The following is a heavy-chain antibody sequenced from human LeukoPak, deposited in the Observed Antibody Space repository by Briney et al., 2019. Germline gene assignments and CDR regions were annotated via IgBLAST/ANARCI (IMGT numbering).Heavy chain of an antibody. V-gene: IGHV1-69*13. J-gene: IGHJ4*02. CDR3: ARGTVTTRLQFDY. CDR1: GYTLTELS. CDR2: IIPIFGTA. D-gene: IGHD4-17*01. Sequence: SVKVSCKVSGYTLTELSMHWVRQAPGKGLEWMGGIIPIFGTANYAQKFQGRVTITADESTSTAYMELSSLRSEDTAVYYCARGTVTTRLQFDYWGQGTLVTVSS.